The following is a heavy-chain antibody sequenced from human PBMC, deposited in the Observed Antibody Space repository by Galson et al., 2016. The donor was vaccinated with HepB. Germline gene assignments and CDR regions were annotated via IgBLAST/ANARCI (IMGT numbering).Heavy chain of an antibody. CDR2: MKQDGSEK. CDR1: GFTFSSYW. CDR3: ARSRSGSYLWWFGP. J-gene: IGHJ5*02. Sequence: SLRLSCAASGFTFSSYWMSWVRQAPGKGLEWVANMKQDGSEKYYADSVRGRFNISRDNAKNSLYLQMNSLRAEDTAVYYCARSRSGSYLWWFGPWGPGTLVTVSS. D-gene: IGHD1-26*01. V-gene: IGHV3-7*01.